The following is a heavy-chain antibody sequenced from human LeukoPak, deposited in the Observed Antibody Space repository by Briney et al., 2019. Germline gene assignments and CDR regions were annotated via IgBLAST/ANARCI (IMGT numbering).Heavy chain of an antibody. V-gene: IGHV4-30-4*08. CDR2: IYYSGST. D-gene: IGHD3-22*01. CDR1: GGSISSSSYY. CDR3: AREGVTVIY. Sequence: PSETLSLTCTVSGGSISSSSYYWGWLRQPPGKGLEWIGYIYYSGSTYYNPSPKSRVTISVDTSKNQFSLKLSSVTAADTAVYYCAREGVTVIYWGQGTLVTVSS. J-gene: IGHJ4*02.